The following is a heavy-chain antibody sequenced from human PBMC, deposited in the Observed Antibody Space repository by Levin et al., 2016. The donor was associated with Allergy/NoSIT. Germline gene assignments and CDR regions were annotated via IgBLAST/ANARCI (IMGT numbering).Heavy chain of an antibody. CDR3: ARDYGQAAAGTDYFDY. V-gene: IGHV3-7*03. J-gene: IGHJ4*02. CDR2: IKQDGSEK. D-gene: IGHD6-13*01. Sequence: WIRQPPGKGLEWVANIKQDGSEKYYVDSVKGRFTISRDNAKNSLYLQMNSLRAEDTAVYYCARDYGQAAAGTDYFDYWGQGTLVTVSS.